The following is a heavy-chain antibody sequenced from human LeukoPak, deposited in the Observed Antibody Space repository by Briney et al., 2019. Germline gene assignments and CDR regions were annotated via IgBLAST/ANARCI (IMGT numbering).Heavy chain of an antibody. J-gene: IGHJ4*02. CDR1: GFIFSSSG. V-gene: IGHV3-30*02. CDR2: IHYDGSNK. D-gene: IGHD1-26*01. Sequence: PGGSLRLSCAASGFIFSSSGMHWVRQAPGKGLEWVAFIHYDGSNKHYADSVKGRFTISRDNSKNTLYLQMNSLRAEDRAVYYCAKAPRGATFFDSWGQGTLVTVSS. CDR3: AKAPRGATFFDS.